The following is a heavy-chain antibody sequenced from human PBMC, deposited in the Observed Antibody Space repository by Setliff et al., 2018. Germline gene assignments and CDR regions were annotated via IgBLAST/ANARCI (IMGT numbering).Heavy chain of an antibody. CDR1: GYSFTSFS. CDR3: ARRPIALAGYRKGAFDI. J-gene: IGHJ3*02. D-gene: IGHD6-19*01. CDR2: VSTYNGDT. V-gene: IGHV1-18*01. Sequence: ASVKVSCKASGYSFTSFSITWVRQAPGQGLEWLGWVSTYNGDTKSAQKFRGRVTMATDISTSTVYMELRTLRSDDTAVYYCARRPIALAGYRKGAFDIWGQGTMVTVSS.